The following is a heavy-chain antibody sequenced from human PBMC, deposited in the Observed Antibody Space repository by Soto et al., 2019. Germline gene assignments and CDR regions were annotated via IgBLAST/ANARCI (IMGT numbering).Heavy chain of an antibody. V-gene: IGHV1-69*01. J-gene: IGHJ4*02. CDR2: IIPIFGTA. CDR1: GGTFSSYA. CDR3: AREIYYGSGSSFLGFDY. D-gene: IGHD3-10*01. Sequence: QVQLVQSGAEVKKPGSSVKVSCKASGGTFSSYAISWVRQAPGQGLEWMGGIIPIFGTANYAQKFQGRVTITADESTSTAYMELSSLRSEDTAVYYYAREIYYGSGSSFLGFDYWGQGTLVTVSS.